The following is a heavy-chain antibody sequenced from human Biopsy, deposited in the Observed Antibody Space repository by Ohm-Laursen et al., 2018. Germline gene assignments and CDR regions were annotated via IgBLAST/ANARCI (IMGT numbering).Heavy chain of an antibody. V-gene: IGHV4-59*11. Sequence: TLSLTCTVSGGPFTGHYWIWIRQPPGKGLEWIGHISYTGYTSYNASLQSRVTISVDTSRNHFFLRLSSLIAADPAVYYCARGSNDSGGLYFPRWGQGTLLTVSS. D-gene: IGHD4-23*01. J-gene: IGHJ4*02. CDR2: ISYTGYT. CDR3: ARGSNDSGGLYFPR. CDR1: GGPFTGHY.